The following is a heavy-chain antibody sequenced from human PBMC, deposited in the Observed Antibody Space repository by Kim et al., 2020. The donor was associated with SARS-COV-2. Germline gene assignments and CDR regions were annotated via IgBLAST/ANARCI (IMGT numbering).Heavy chain of an antibody. J-gene: IGHJ6*02. CDR1: GFTFSSYA. CDR3: AKDRITIFGVVVYGMDV. CDR2: ISGSGGST. Sequence: GGSLRLSCAASGFTFSSYAMSWVRQAPGKGLEWVSAISGSGGSTYYADSVKGRFTISRDNSKNTLYLQMNSLRAEDTAVYYCAKDRITIFGVVVYGMDVWGQGTTVTVSS. D-gene: IGHD3-3*01. V-gene: IGHV3-23*01.